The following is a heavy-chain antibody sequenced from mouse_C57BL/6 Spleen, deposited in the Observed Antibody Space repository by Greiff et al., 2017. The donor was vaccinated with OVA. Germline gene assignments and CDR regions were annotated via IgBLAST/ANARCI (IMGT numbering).Heavy chain of an antibody. CDR3: TGSSGRRDYAMDY. CDR2: IYPGDGDT. CDR1: GYAFSSSW. D-gene: IGHD1-1*01. J-gene: IGHJ4*01. V-gene: IGHV1-82*01. Sequence: VKLVESGPELVKPGASVKISCKASGYAFSSSWMNWVKQRPGKGLEWIGRIYPGDGDTNYNGKFKGKATLTADKSSSTAYMQLSSLTSEDSAVYFCTGSSGRRDYAMDYWGQGTSVTVSS.